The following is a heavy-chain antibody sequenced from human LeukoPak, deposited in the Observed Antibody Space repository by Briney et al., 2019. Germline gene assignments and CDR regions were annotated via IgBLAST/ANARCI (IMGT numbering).Heavy chain of an antibody. CDR1: GFTFSSYA. Sequence: AGGSPRLSCAASGFTFSSYAMHWVRQAPGKGLEWVAVISYDGSNKYYADSVKGRFTISRDNSKNTLYLQMNSLRAEDRAVYYCARAGSSFGFDYWGQGTLVTVSS. CDR2: ISYDGSNK. CDR3: ARAGSSFGFDY. V-gene: IGHV3-30-3*01. D-gene: IGHD6-6*01. J-gene: IGHJ4*02.